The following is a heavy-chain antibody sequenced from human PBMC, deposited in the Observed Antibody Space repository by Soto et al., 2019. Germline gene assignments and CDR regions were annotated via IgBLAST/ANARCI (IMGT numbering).Heavy chain of an antibody. CDR2: IYSGGST. V-gene: IGHV3-66*01. CDR3: ARDHVITFGGATDY. CDR1: GLTVSSNY. D-gene: IGHD3-16*01. Sequence: EVQLVESGGGLVQPGGSLRLSCAASGLTVSSNYMSWVRQAPGKGLEWVAVIYSGGSTYYADSVKGRFTISRDNSKNTLYLQMNSLIADDTAVYYCARDHVITFGGATDYGGQGTLVTVSS. J-gene: IGHJ4*02.